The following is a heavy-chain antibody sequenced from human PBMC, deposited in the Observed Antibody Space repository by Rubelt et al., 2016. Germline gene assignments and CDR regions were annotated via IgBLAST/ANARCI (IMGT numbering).Heavy chain of an antibody. CDR2: IYYSGST. D-gene: IGHD4/OR15-4a*01. CDR1: GGSISSYY. CDR3: ARGRWTDYFLDAFDI. J-gene: IGHJ3*02. V-gene: IGHV4-59*01. Sequence: QVQLQESGPGLVKPSETLSLTCTVSGGSISSYYWSWIRQPPGKGLEWIGYIYYSGSTNYNPSLKSRVTISVDTSKNQFSLKLSSVTAADTAVYYCARGRWTDYFLDAFDIWGQGTMVTVSS.